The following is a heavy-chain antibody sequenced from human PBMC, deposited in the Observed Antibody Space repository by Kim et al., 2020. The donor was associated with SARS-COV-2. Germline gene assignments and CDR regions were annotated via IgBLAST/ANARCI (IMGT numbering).Heavy chain of an antibody. D-gene: IGHD6-19*01. V-gene: IGHV5-51*01. CDR3: ARHLGSGWSFDY. J-gene: IGHJ4*02. Sequence: YSPSVQGQVTISADKSISAAYLQWSSLKASDTAMYYCARHLGSGWSFDYWGQGTLVTVSS.